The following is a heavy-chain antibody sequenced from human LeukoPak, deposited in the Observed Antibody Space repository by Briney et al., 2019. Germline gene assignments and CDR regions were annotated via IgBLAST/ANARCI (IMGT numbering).Heavy chain of an antibody. Sequence: GESLRLSCAASGFTLSSYEMNWVRQAPVKGLEWVSYISSSGSTIYYADSVKGRFTISRDNAKNSLYLQMNSLRAEDTAVYYCARDHPLTDYWGQGTLVTVSS. CDR1: GFTLSSYE. CDR3: ARDHPLTDY. CDR2: ISSSGSTI. J-gene: IGHJ4*02. D-gene: IGHD4/OR15-4a*01. V-gene: IGHV3-48*03.